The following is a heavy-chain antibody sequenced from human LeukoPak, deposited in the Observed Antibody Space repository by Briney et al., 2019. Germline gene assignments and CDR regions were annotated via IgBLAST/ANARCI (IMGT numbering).Heavy chain of an antibody. J-gene: IGHJ6*03. Sequence: SETLSLTCTVSGGSISSYYWSWIRQPPGKGLEWIGYIYYSGSTNYNPSLKSRVTISVDTSKNQFSLKLSSVTAADTAVYYCARATYYYDSSGWSYYYYMDVWGKGTTVTVSS. CDR1: GGSISSYY. V-gene: IGHV4-59*01. CDR2: IYYSGST. CDR3: ARATYYYDSSGWSYYYYMDV. D-gene: IGHD3-22*01.